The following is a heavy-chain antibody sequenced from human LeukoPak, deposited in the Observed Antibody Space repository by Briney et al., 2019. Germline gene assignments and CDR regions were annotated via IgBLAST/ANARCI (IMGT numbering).Heavy chain of an antibody. CDR2: ISYDGSNK. CDR3: AKALTVLRYLGGFDY. CDR1: GFTFSSYG. Sequence: GGSLRLSCAASGFTFSSYGMHWVRQAPGKGLEWVAVISYDGSNKYYADSVKGRFTISRDNSKNTLYLQMNSLRAEDTAVYYCAKALTVLRYLGGFDYWGQGTLVTVSS. V-gene: IGHV3-30*18. D-gene: IGHD3-9*01. J-gene: IGHJ4*02.